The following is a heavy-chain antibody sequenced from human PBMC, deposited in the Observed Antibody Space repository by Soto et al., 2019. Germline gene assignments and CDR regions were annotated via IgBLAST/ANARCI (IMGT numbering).Heavy chain of an antibody. CDR2: IYYSGST. D-gene: IGHD2-2*03. V-gene: IGHV4-39*07. Sequence: PSETLSLTCTVSGGSISSSSYYWGWIRQPPGKGLEWIGSIYYSGSTYYNPSLKSRVTISVDTSKNQFSLKLSSVTAADTAVYYCARADSGYCISTSCYGGFDYWGQGTLVT. CDR3: ARADSGYCISTSCYGGFDY. J-gene: IGHJ4*02. CDR1: GGSISSSSYY.